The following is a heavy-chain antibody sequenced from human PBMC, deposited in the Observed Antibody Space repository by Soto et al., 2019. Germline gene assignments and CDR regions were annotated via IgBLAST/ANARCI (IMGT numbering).Heavy chain of an antibody. D-gene: IGHD6-13*01. CDR1: GFTFSSYS. CDR2: ISSSSSYI. J-gene: IGHJ6*02. V-gene: IGHV3-21*01. CDR3: ARDLPYSSSWYYYYYYGMDV. Sequence: GESLKISCAASGFTFSSYSMNWVRQAPGKGLEWVSSISSSSSYIYYADSVKGRFTISRDNAKNSLYLQMNSLRAEDTAVYYWARDLPYSSSWYYYYYYGMDVWGQGTTVTVSS.